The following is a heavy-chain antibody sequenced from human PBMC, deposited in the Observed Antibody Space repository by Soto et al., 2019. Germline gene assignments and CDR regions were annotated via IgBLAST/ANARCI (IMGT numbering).Heavy chain of an antibody. CDR3: ARLVVVAPVANV. D-gene: IGHD2-2*01. J-gene: IGHJ4*02. CDR1: GGSINYNSYH. CDR2: IFYTGTT. Sequence: SETLFLTCSVSGGSINYNSYHWGWIRQPPGQGLEWIGSIFYTGTTFYNPSLESRVTMSVDTSKNSFSLHLTSVTAADTAVYFCARLVVVAPVANVWGQGTLVTASS. V-gene: IGHV4-39*02.